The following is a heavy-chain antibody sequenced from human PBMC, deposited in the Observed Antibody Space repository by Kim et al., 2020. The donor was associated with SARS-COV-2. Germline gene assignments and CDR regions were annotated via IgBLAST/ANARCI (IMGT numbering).Heavy chain of an antibody. CDR3: AREGYCTNGVCVYYYY. CDR2: LYCSGSS. V-gene: IGHV4-39*02. CDR1: GGSFSGSSYN. J-gene: IGHJ6*03. Sequence: SETLSLTCTVSGGSFSGSSYNWVCLRQPPGQGREWIGSLYCSGSSYSNPTLRGPVTISVDTTKNQFTLRLSSVAAADTAEYYCAREGYCTNGVCVYYYY. D-gene: IGHD2-8*01.